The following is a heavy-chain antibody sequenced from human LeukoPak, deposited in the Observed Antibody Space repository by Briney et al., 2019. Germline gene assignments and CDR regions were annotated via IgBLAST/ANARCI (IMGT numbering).Heavy chain of an antibody. V-gene: IGHV3-66*01. Sequence: GGSLRLSCAASGFTVSTNYMSWVRQAPGKGLEWVSVIYSGGSTYYADSVKGRFTISRDNSKNTLYLQMDSLRAEDTAVYYCARDYPYYYDSSGYYSFDYWGQGTLVTVSS. CDR2: IYSGGST. D-gene: IGHD3-22*01. J-gene: IGHJ4*02. CDR3: ARDYPYYYDSSGYYSFDY. CDR1: GFTVSTNY.